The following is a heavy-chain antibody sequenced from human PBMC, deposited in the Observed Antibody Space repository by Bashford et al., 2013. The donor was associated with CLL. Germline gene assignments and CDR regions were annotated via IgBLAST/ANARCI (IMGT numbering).Heavy chain of an antibody. V-gene: IGHV1-18*01. D-gene: IGHD4-17*01. CDR1: GYTFTSYG. Sequence: ASVKVSCKASGYTFTSYGISWVRQAPGQGLEWMGWISAYNGNTNYAQKLKSRVTISMDTSKNHFSLRLASVTAADTAIYYCARLTVPLGHYYFESWGQGTLVTVSS. CDR3: ARLTVPLGHYYFES. J-gene: IGHJ4*02. CDR2: ISAYNGNT.